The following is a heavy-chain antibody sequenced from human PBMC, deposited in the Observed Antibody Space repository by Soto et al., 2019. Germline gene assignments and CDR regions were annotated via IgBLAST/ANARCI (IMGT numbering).Heavy chain of an antibody. D-gene: IGHD1-26*01. J-gene: IGHJ4*02. V-gene: IGHV3-11*06. Sequence: QVQLVESGGGLVKPGGSLRLSCAASGFTFSDYYMSWIRQAPGKGLEWVSYISSSSTYTNYADSVKGRFTISRDNAKNSLYLQMNSLRAEDTAVYYCARDRAGATEFDYWGQGTLVTVSS. CDR3: ARDRAGATEFDY. CDR2: ISSSSTYT. CDR1: GFTFSDYY.